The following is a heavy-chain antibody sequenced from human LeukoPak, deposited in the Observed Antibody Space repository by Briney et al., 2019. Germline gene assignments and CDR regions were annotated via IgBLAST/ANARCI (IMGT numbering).Heavy chain of an antibody. V-gene: IGHV3-23*01. J-gene: IGHJ4*02. CDR3: AKGYVTAGYFDS. Sequence: PGGSLRLPCAASGFTFSNSAMSWVRQAPGKGLEWVSAISGGGGTTYYADSVKGRFTISRDNSKDTLYLQMNSLRAEDTALYYCAKGYVTAGYFDSWGRGTLVTVSS. CDR1: GFTFSNSA. D-gene: IGHD3-16*01. CDR2: ISGGGGTT.